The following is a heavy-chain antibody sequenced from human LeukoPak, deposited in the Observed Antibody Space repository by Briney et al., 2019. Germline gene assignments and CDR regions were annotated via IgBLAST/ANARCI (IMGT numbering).Heavy chain of an antibody. CDR3: ARHSRSSSTRYFQL. CDR2: IHYSGST. CDR1: GGSISSNDYY. Sequence: SETLSLTCTVSGGSISSNDYYWGWIRQPPGKGLEWIGSIHYSGSTYYNPPLKSRVSISVDTSKNRFSLKLSSVTAADTAVYYCARHSRSSSTRYFQLWGQGTLVTVSS. V-gene: IGHV4-39*01. D-gene: IGHD6-13*01. J-gene: IGHJ1*01.